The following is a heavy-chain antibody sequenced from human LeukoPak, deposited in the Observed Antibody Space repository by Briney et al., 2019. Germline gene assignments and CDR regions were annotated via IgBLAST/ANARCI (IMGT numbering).Heavy chain of an antibody. J-gene: IGHJ4*02. CDR1: GGSISSGGYY. CDR3: ARQVPRELLFDY. D-gene: IGHD1-7*01. CDR2: IYYSGST. Sequence: SETLSPTCTVSGGSISSGGYYWSWIRQHPGKGLEWIGYIYYSGSTYYNPSLKSRVTISVDTSKNQFSLELSSVTAADTAVYYCARQVPRELLFDYWGQGTLVTVSS. V-gene: IGHV4-31*03.